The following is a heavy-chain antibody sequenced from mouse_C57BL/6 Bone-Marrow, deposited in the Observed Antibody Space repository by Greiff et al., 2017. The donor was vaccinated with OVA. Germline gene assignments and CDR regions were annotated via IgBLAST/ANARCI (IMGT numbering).Heavy chain of an antibody. V-gene: IGHV5-12*01. CDR2: ISNGGGST. CDR1: GFTFSDYY. CDR3: ARTGTGYYAMDY. J-gene: IGHJ4*01. Sequence: DVMLVESGGGLVQPGGSLKLSCAASGFTFSDYYMYWVRQTPEKRLEWVAYISNGGGSTYYPDTVKGRFTISRDNAKNTLYLQMSRLKAEDTAMYYCARTGTGYYAMDYWGQGTSVTVSS. D-gene: IGHD4-1*01.